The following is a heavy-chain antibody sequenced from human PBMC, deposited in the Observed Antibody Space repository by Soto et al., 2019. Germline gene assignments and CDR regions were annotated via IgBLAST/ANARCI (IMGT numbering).Heavy chain of an antibody. V-gene: IGHV4-39*01. CDR1: GASISTNHHN. CDR3: ARLPTGYPNWFDA. J-gene: IGHJ5*02. Sequence: QVQLQGSGPGLVRPSETLSLTCTFSGASISTNHHNWAWVRQPPGKGLAWMGNIHYRGDTYFNPYVGSRLHMSVDTSKNQFSLELASATAADTAVYYCARLPTGYPNWFDAWGQGTLVTVSS. CDR2: IHYRGDT. D-gene: IGHD3-9*01.